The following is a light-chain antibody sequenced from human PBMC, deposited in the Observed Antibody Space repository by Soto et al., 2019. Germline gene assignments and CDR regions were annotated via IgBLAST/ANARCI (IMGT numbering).Light chain of an antibody. CDR3: ASYTSGTSWV. V-gene: IGLV2-14*03. CDR2: DVT. Sequence: QSALTQPASVSGSPGQSITISCTGTSSDVGGYTYVSWYQHHPGKAPKLMIYDVTNRPSGASNRFSGSKSGNTASLTISGLQAEDEADYYCASYTSGTSWVFGGGTKLTVL. J-gene: IGLJ3*02. CDR1: SSDVGGYTY.